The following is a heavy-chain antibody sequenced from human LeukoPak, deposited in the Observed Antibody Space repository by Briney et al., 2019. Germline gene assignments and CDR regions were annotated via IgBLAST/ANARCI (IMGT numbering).Heavy chain of an antibody. CDR1: LGSFSGYY. D-gene: IGHD6-6*01. J-gene: IGHJ3*02. Sequence: SETLSLTCAVHLGSFSGYYWSWIRHPPRKGLEWIGEINHSGRTNYNPSLKSRVTISVDTSKYQVSLRLRSVTAADTAVYYCARGLGNRSSGTRFDVFDIWGQGTMVTVSS. V-gene: IGHV4-34*01. CDR3: ARGLGNRSSGTRFDVFDI. CDR2: INHSGRT.